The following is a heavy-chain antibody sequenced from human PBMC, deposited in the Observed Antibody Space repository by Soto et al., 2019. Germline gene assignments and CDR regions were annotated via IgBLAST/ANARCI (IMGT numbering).Heavy chain of an antibody. J-gene: IGHJ4*02. Sequence: GGSLRLSCASSGFTFDDYGMSLVRQAPGKGLEWVSNINWNGGSTGYADSVKGRFTISRDNAKNSLYLQMNSLRAEDTALYYCARGRVVGAILPFDYWGQGTLVTVSS. V-gene: IGHV3-20*04. CDR2: INWNGGST. CDR3: ARGRVVGAILPFDY. CDR1: GFTFDDYG. D-gene: IGHD1-26*01.